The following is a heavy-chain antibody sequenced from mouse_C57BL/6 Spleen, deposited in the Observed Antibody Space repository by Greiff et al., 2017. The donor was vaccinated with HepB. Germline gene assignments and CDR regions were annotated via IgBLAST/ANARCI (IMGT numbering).Heavy chain of an antibody. J-gene: IGHJ2*01. CDR2: IYPGDGDT. Sequence: QVQLQQSGPELVKPGASVKISCKASGYAFSSSWMNWVKQRPGKGLEWIGRIYPGDGDTNYNGKFKGKATLTADKSSSTAYMQLSSLTSEDSAVYFCARGDYGSSYFDYWGQSTTLTVSS. CDR1: GYAFSSSW. CDR3: ARGDYGSSYFDY. D-gene: IGHD1-1*01. V-gene: IGHV1-82*01.